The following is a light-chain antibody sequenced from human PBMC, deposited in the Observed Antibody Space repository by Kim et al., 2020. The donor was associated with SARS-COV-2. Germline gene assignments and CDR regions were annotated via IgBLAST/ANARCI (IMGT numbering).Light chain of an antibody. CDR2: QDT. Sequence: SYELTQSPSVSVSPGQTASITCSGDKLGDTYASWYQQRPGQSPVLVIYQDTKRPSGIPERFSGSTSGNTATLTISGTQAMDEADYYCQAWDSSTYVFGAG. V-gene: IGLV3-1*01. J-gene: IGLJ1*01. CDR1: KLGDTY. CDR3: QAWDSSTYV.